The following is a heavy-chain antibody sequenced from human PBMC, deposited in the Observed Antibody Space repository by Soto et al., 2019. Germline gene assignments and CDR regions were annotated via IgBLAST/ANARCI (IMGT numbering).Heavy chain of an antibody. V-gene: IGHV3-23*01. CDR2: ISGSGGTT. J-gene: IGHJ4*02. CDR1: GFTFSSYG. CDR3: AKAYSSSWNYCFDS. Sequence: PAGSLRLSCAASGFTFSSYGMTLVRQAPGKGLEWVSTISGSGGTTYYADSVKGRFTISRDISTNTLYLQMNSLRPEDTAVYYCAKAYSSSWNYCFDSWGQGTLVTVSS. D-gene: IGHD6-13*01.